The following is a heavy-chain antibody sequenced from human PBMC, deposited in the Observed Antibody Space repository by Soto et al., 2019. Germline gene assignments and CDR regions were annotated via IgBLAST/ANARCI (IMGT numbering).Heavy chain of an antibody. V-gene: IGHV1-18*01. CDR2: ISSYNGNT. CDR3: AGTGGTFYYYGMDV. J-gene: IGHJ6*02. Sequence: QVQLVQSGAEVKKPGASVKVSCKASGYTFTSYGISWVRQAPGQGLEWMGWISSYNGNTKYSQKFQGRVTITRDTSASTAYMELSSLRSEDTAVYYCAGTGGTFYYYGMDVWGQGTTVTVSS. CDR1: GYTFTSYG. D-gene: IGHD7-27*01.